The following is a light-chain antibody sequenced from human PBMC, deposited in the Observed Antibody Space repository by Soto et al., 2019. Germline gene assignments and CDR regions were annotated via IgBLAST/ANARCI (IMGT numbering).Light chain of an antibody. CDR1: SSDVGSYNL. CDR3: CSYAGSSTSWV. CDR2: EVS. J-gene: IGLJ3*02. Sequence: QSALTQPASVSGSPGQSITISCTGTSSDVGSYNLVSWYQQHPGKAPKLMIYEVSKRASGVSNRFSGSKSGNTASLTISGLQAEDEADYYCCSYAGSSTSWVFGGGTKPTVL. V-gene: IGLV2-23*02.